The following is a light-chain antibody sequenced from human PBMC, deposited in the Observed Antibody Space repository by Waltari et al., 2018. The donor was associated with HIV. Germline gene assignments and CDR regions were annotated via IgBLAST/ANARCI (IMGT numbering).Light chain of an antibody. CDR2: EVQ. CDR1: SRHIGSSQY. CDR3: SSDTSRKILV. V-gene: IGLV2-14*01. J-gene: IGLJ3*02. Sequence: HSALTQPASVSGSPGQSITISCTGTSRHIGSSQYVSWYQHLPDKAPKLIMYEVQNRPSGVSPRVSGSKSGSTASLTISGRQAADEADYYCSSDTSRKILVFGGGTKLTVL.